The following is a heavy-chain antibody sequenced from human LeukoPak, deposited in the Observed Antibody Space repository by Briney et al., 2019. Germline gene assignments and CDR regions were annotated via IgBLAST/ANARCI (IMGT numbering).Heavy chain of an antibody. J-gene: IGHJ6*02. CDR1: GFTVSSNY. Sequence: GRSLRLSCAASGFTVSSNYMSWVRQAPGKGLEWVSLIYSGDNTYYSDSVKGRFTVSRDNSKNTLYLQMNSLRAEDTAVYYCARDPLPLNVWGQGTTVTVSS. CDR2: IYSGDNT. CDR3: ARDPLPLNV. V-gene: IGHV3-66*01.